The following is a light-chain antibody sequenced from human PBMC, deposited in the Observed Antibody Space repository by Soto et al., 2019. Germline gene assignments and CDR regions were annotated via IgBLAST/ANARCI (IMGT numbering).Light chain of an antibody. Sequence: QSVLTQPASVSGSPGQSITISCRPVSDVGGYNYVSWYQQHPGKAPKLMIYEVNKRPSGVPDRFSGSKSGNTASLTVSGLQAEDEADYYCSSYAGSSNVFGTGTKVTVL. CDR3: SSYAGSSNV. J-gene: IGLJ1*01. CDR1: VSDVGGYNY. V-gene: IGLV2-8*01. CDR2: EVN.